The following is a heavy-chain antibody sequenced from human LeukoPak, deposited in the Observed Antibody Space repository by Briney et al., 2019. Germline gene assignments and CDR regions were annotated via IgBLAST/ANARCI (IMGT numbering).Heavy chain of an antibody. D-gene: IGHD3-22*01. Sequence: ASVKVSCKASGYTFTNYDINWVRQATGQGLEWVGGMNPNSGNTGYAQKFQGRVTMTRNTSISTAYMELSSLRSEDTAVYYCARLGDTSGYYYGAFDIWGRGTMVTFSS. CDR1: GYTFTNYD. V-gene: IGHV1-8*01. J-gene: IGHJ3*02. CDR3: ARLGDTSGYYYGAFDI. CDR2: MNPNSGNT.